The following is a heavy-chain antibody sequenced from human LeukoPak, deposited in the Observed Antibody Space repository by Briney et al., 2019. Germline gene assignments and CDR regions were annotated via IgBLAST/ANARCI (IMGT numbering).Heavy chain of an antibody. CDR3: ARGPPPDFDY. CDR1: GGSISSGDYY. CDR2: IYYSGST. Sequence: PSQTLSHTCTVSGGSISSGDYYWSWIRQPPGKGLEWIGYIYYSGSTYYNPSLKSRVTLSVDTSKNQFSLKRSSVTAADTAVYYCARGPPPDFDYWGRGTLVTVSS. J-gene: IGHJ4*02. V-gene: IGHV4-30-4*01.